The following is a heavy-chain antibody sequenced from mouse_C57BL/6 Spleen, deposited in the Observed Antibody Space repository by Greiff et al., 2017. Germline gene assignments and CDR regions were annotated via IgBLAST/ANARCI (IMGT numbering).Heavy chain of an antibody. V-gene: IGHV1-72*01. CDR2: IDSNSGGT. CDR1: GYTFTSYR. D-gene: IGHD1-1*01. Sequence: VQLQPPGAELVKPGASVKLSRKASGYTFTSYRMHWVKQRPGRGLEWIGRIDSNSGGTKYHEKFKIKATLTVDKPSSAADRQLSILTSEDSAVYYCARWGTTLVGNYFDYWGQGTTLTVSS. J-gene: IGHJ2*01. CDR3: ARWGTTLVGNYFDY.